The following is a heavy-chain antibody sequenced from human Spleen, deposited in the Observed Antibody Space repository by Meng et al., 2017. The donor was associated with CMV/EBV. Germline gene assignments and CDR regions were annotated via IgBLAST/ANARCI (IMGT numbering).Heavy chain of an antibody. D-gene: IGHD6-13*01. CDR2: ISGSGGST. J-gene: IGHJ6*02. CDR3: ARVAATGRGMDV. Sequence: GESLKISCAASGFPFSSYAMSWVRQAPGKGLEWVSAISGSGGSTYYADSVKGRFTISRDNAKNSLFLQMNSLRAEDTAVYYCARVAATGRGMDVWGQGTTVTVSS. V-gene: IGHV3-23*01. CDR1: GFPFSSYA.